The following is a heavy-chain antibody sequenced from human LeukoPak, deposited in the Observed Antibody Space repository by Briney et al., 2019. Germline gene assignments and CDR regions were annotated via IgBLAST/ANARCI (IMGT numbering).Heavy chain of an antibody. Sequence: ASVTVFCKASGYTLTSYGISWVRQAPGQGLEWMGWISAYNGNTNYAQKLQGRVTMTTDTSTSTAYMELRSLRSDDTAVYYCAREGYYDSSGYYPYYFDYWGQGTLVTVSS. CDR1: GYTLTSYG. V-gene: IGHV1-18*01. CDR2: ISAYNGNT. D-gene: IGHD3-22*01. CDR3: AREGYYDSSGYYPYYFDY. J-gene: IGHJ4*02.